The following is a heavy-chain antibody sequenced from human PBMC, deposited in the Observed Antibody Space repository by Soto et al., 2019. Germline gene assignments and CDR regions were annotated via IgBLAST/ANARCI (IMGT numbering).Heavy chain of an antibody. J-gene: IGHJ6*03. CDR1: SGSISSSNW. D-gene: IGHD3-10*01. CDR3: ARDRLVRGVIYYYYMDV. Sequence: QVQLQESGPGLVKPSGTLSLTCAVSSGSISSSNWWSWVRQPPGKGLEWIGEIYHSGSTHYNPSPKSRVTISVDKAKNQFSLKLSSVTAADTAVYYCARDRLVRGVIYYYYMDVWGKGTTVTVSS. CDR2: IYHSGST. V-gene: IGHV4-4*02.